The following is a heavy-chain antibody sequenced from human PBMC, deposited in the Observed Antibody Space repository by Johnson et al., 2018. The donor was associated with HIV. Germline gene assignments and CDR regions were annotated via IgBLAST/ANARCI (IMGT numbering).Heavy chain of an antibody. CDR2: IRYDGRNK. Sequence: QVQLMESGGGVVQPARSLGLSCSASGFTFSRNAMHWVRQAPGKGLEWVAFIRYDGRNKYYADSVKGRFTISRDNAKNSLYLQMNSLRAGDTAVYYCARWFGELRFFDIWGQGTMVTVSS. V-gene: IGHV3-30*04. J-gene: IGHJ3*02. CDR1: GFTFSRNA. CDR3: ARWFGELRFFDI. D-gene: IGHD3-10*01.